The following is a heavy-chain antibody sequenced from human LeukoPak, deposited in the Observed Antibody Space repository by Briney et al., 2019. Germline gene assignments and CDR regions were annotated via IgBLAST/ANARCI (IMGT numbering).Heavy chain of an antibody. D-gene: IGHD6-19*01. Sequence: SETLSLTCGVSGDSISSHFWSWIRQPPGKGLEWIGYIHHSGMTNCNSALKSRATLSIDTSTNQFSLKLTSVTAADTAFYFCAREASSDPRLSSYFLDVWGDGTAVTVSS. V-gene: IGHV4-59*11. J-gene: IGHJ6*03. CDR3: AREASSDPRLSSYFLDV. CDR1: GDSISSHF. CDR2: IHHSGMT.